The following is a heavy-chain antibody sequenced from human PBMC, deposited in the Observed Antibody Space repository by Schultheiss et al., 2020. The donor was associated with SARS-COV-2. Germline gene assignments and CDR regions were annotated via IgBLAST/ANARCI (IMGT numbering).Heavy chain of an antibody. Sequence: GESRKISCAASGFTFSSYAMSWVRQAPGKGLEWVSAISGSGGSTYYADSVKGRFTISRDNSKNTLYLQMNSLRAEDTAVYYCAKLSTVTTDLAYWGQGTLVTVSS. CDR1: GFTFSSYA. CDR2: ISGSGGST. J-gene: IGHJ4*02. D-gene: IGHD4-11*01. V-gene: IGHV3-23*01. CDR3: AKLSTVTTDLAY.